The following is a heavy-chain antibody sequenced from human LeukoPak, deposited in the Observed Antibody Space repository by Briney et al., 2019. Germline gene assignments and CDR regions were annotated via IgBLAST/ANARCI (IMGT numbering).Heavy chain of an antibody. CDR2: IYTSGST. J-gene: IGHJ4*02. Sequence: PSETLSLTCTVSSGPINTYYWSWVRQPAGKGLEWIGRIYTSGSTNYNPSLKSRVTMSVDTSKNQFSLKLSSVTAADTAVYYCARDLSMEYLNYFDYWGQGTLVTVSS. V-gene: IGHV4-4*07. CDR3: ARDLSMEYLNYFDY. D-gene: IGHD2-8*01. CDR1: SGPINTYY.